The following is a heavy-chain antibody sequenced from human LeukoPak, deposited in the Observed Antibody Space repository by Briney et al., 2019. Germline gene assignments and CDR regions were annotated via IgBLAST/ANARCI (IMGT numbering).Heavy chain of an antibody. CDR1: GYSFTSYW. V-gene: IGHV5-51*01. CDR2: IYPGDSDT. D-gene: IGHD3-22*01. Sequence: GESLKISCKGSGYSFTSYWISWVRQMPGKGLEWMGIIYPGDSDTRYSPSFQGQVTISADKSISTAYLQWSSLKASDTAMYYCARHQGYYDSSGYVASSATDAFDIWGQGTMVTVSS. J-gene: IGHJ3*02. CDR3: ARHQGYYDSSGYVASSATDAFDI.